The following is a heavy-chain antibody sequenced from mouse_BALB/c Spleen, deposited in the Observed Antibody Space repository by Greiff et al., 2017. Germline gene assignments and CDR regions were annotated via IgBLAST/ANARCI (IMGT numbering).Heavy chain of an antibody. V-gene: IGHV5-12-1*01. D-gene: IGHD2-14*01. CDR1: GFAFSSYD. CDR2: ISSGGGST. Sequence: EVQVVESGGGLVKPGGSLKLSCAASGFAFSSYDMSWVRQTPEKRLEWVAYISSGGGSTYYPDTVKGRFTISRDNAKNTLYLQMSSLKSEDTAMYYCARSYRYDAVYAMDYWGQGTSVTVSS. CDR3: ARSYRYDAVYAMDY. J-gene: IGHJ4*01.